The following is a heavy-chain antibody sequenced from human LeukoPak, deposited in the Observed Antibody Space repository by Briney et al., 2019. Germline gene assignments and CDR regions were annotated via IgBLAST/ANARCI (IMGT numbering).Heavy chain of an antibody. V-gene: IGHV1-8*01. CDR2: MNPNSGNT. J-gene: IGHJ4*02. D-gene: IGHD6-19*01. Sequence: ASVKVSCKASGYTFTSCDINWVRQATGQGLEWMGWMNPNSGNTGYAQKFQGRVTMTRNTSISTAYMELSSLRSEDTAVYYCARGFYSSGWSLDYWGQGTLVTVSS. CDR3: ARGFYSSGWSLDY. CDR1: GYTFTSCD.